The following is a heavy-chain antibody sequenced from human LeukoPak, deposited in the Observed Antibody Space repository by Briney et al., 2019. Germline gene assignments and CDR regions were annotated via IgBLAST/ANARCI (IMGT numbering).Heavy chain of an antibody. CDR3: ARVSSVVVAADFDY. V-gene: IGHV3-48*03. CDR1: GFAFSNYE. CDR2: IRSSGSAM. J-gene: IGHJ4*02. D-gene: IGHD2-15*01. Sequence: PGGSLRLSCAGSGFAFSNYEMSWVRQAPGKGLEWVSYIRSSGSAMYYADSVKGRFTISRDNAKNSLYLQMHSLRAEDTAVYYCARVSSVVVAADFDYWGQGTLVTVSS.